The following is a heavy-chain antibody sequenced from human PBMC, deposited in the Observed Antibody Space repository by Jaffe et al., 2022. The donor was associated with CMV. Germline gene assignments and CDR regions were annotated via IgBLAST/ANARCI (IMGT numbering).Heavy chain of an antibody. CDR1: GFTFSSYG. J-gene: IGHJ6*02. CDR2: IWYDGSNK. V-gene: IGHV3-33*01. Sequence: QVQLVESGGGVVQPGRSLRLSCAASGFTFSSYGMHWVRQAPGKGLEWVAVIWYDGSNKYYADSVKGRFTISRDNSKNTLYLQMNSLRAEDTAVYYCARDTQIIAAAGNYYYGMDVWGQGTTVTVSS. D-gene: IGHD6-13*01. CDR3: ARDTQIIAAAGNYYYGMDV.